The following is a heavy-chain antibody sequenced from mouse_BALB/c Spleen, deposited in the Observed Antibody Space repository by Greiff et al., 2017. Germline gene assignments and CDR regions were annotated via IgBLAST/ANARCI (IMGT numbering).Heavy chain of an antibody. CDR3: ARDLGFDY. V-gene: IGHV1S137*01. CDR1: GYTFTDYA. Sequence: QVQLQQSGAELVRPGVSVKISCKGSGYTFTDYAMHWVKQSHAKSLEWIGVISTYYGDASYNQKFKGKATMTVDKSSSTAYMELARLTSEDSAIYYCARDLGFDYWGQGTTLTVSS. J-gene: IGHJ2*01. CDR2: ISTYYGDA. D-gene: IGHD4-1*01.